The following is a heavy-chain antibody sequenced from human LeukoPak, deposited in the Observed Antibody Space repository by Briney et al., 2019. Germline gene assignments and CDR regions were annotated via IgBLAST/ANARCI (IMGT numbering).Heavy chain of an antibody. CDR3: ARVIMGPWDAFDI. D-gene: IGHD3-10*01. J-gene: IGHJ3*02. CDR2: MNPNSGGT. V-gene: IGHV1-2*02. CDR1: GYTFTSYD. Sequence: ASVKVSCKASGYTFTSYDINWVRQATGQGLEWMGWMNPNSGGTNYAQKFQGRVTMTRDTSISTAYMELSRLRSDDTAVYSCARVIMGPWDAFDIWGQGTMVTVSS.